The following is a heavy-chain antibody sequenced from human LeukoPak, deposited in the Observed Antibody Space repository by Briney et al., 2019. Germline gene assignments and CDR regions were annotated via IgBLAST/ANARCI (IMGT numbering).Heavy chain of an antibody. V-gene: IGHV3-48*02. Sequence: PGGSLRLSCAASGFTFSSYAMHWARQAPGKGLEWVSYISSSSSTIYYADSVKGRFTISRDNAKNSLYLQMNSLRDEDTAVYYCASRGAVAGTWDYYYGMDVWGQGTTVTVSS. CDR3: ASRGAVAGTWDYYYGMDV. J-gene: IGHJ6*02. CDR1: GFTFSSYA. D-gene: IGHD6-19*01. CDR2: ISSSSSTI.